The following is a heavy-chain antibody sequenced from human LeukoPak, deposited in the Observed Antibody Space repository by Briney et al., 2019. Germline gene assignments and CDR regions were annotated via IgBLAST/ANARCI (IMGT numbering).Heavy chain of an antibody. CDR1: GYTFTSYY. CDR2: INPSGGST. V-gene: IGHV1-46*01. J-gene: IGHJ5*02. D-gene: IGHD1-1*01. Sequence: ASVKVSCKASGYTFTSYYMHWVRQAPGQGLEWMGIINPSGGSTSYAQQFQGRVTMTRDMSTSTAYMELSSLRSEDTAVYYCARLRLERDNWFDPWGQGTLVTVSS. CDR3: ARLRLERDNWFDP.